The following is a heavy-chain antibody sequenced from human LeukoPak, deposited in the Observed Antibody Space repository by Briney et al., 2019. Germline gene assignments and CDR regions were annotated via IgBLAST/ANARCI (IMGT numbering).Heavy chain of an antibody. CDR2: INHSRST. J-gene: IGHJ4*02. D-gene: IGHD2-15*01. Sequence: SETLSLTCAVYGGSFSGYYWSWIRQPPGKGLECIGKINHSRSTNYNPSLKSRVTISVDTSKNQFSLKLSSVTAADTAVYYCAREAVATTTYYFDYWGRGTLVTVSS. CDR3: AREAVATTTYYFDY. CDR1: GGSFSGYY. V-gene: IGHV4-34*01.